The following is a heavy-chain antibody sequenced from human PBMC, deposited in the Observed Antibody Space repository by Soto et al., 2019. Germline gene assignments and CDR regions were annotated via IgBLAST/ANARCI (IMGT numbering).Heavy chain of an antibody. CDR3: SISKTASVPYYFDY. Sequence: GGSLRLSCTASGFTFGDYAMSWFRQAPGKGLEWVGFIRSKAYGGTTEYAASVKGRFTISRDDSKSIAYLQMNSLKTEDTAVYYCSISKTASVPYYFDYWGQGTLVPVSS. CDR2: IRSKAYGGTT. CDR1: GFTFGDYA. D-gene: IGHD2-2*01. V-gene: IGHV3-49*03. J-gene: IGHJ4*02.